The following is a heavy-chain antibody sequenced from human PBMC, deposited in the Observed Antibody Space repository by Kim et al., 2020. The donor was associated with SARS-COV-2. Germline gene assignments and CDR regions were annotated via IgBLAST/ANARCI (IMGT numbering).Heavy chain of an antibody. Sequence: SETLSLTCTVSGASISSNDYYWAWIRQAPGKGLEWIGTIYYTGSTYYNPSLKSRVTMSIDTSKNQFSLNLTSVTATDTALFYCARHPTRFPWFGALGDFDLWGQGALVTVSS. J-gene: IGHJ4*02. V-gene: IGHV4-39*01. CDR3: ARHPTRFPWFGALGDFDL. D-gene: IGHD3-10*01. CDR1: GASISSNDYY. CDR2: IYYTGST.